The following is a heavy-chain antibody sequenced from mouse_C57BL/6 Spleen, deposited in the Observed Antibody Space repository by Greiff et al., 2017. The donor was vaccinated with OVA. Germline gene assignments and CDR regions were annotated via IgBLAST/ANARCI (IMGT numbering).Heavy chain of an antibody. CDR3: ARGGFYDGYTMDD. D-gene: IGHD2-3*01. V-gene: IGHV1-64*01. J-gene: IGHJ4*01. Sequence: QVQLQQPGAELVKPGASVKLSCKASGYTFTSYWMHWVKQRPGQGLEWIGMIHPNSGSTNYNEKFKSKATLTVDKSSSTAYMQLSSLTSEDSAVYYCARGGFYDGYTMDDWGQGTSVTVSS. CDR2: IHPNSGST. CDR1: GYTFTSYW.